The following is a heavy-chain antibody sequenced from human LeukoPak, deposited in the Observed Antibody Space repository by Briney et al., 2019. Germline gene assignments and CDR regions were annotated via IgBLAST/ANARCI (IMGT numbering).Heavy chain of an antibody. V-gene: IGHV3-23*01. J-gene: IGHJ4*02. Sequence: QPGGSLRLSCAASGFSFSNYAMNWVRQAPGKGLEWVSAISGSGGSTYYADSVTGRFTISRDNAKNSLYLQMNSLRAEDTAVYYCARESSGYGNTDYWGQGTLVTVSS. CDR1: GFSFSNYA. CDR3: ARESSGYGNTDY. CDR2: ISGSGGST. D-gene: IGHD5-12*01.